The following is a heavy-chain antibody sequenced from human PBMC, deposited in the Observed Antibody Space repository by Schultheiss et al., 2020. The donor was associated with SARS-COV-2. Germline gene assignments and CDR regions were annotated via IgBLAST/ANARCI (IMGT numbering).Heavy chain of an antibody. J-gene: IGHJ6*02. CDR3: ARHKEIVGAPDYYYGMDV. D-gene: IGHD1-26*01. Sequence: SETLSLTCAVYGGSFSSYYWSWIRQPPGKGLEWIGRIYTSGSTNYNPSLKSRVTMSVDTSKNQFSLKLSSVTAADTAVYYCARHKEIVGAPDYYYGMDVWGQGTTVTVSS. CDR2: IYTSGST. CDR1: GGSFSSYY. V-gene: IGHV4-59*10.